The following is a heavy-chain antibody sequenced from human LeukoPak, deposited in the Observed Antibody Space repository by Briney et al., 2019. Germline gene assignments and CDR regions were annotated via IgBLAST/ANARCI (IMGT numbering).Heavy chain of an antibody. D-gene: IGHD3-22*01. CDR3: ARGESGYSP. CDR2: INPHTGAA. Sequence: ASVKVSCKVSGYTFTENYIHWVRQAPGQGLEWMGLINPHTGAANYTQKFQGRVTMTRDTSISTAYMHLSRLRSDDTAVYYCARGESGYSPWGQGTPVTVSS. CDR1: GYTFTENY. J-gene: IGHJ4*02. V-gene: IGHV1-2*02.